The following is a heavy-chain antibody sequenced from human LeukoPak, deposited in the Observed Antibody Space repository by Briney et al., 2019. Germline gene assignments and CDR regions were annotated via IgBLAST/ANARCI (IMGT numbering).Heavy chain of an antibody. CDR1: GGSISTISYY. J-gene: IGHJ4*02. Sequence: PSETLSLTCTVSGGSISTISYYWGWIRQPPGKGLEWIGSIYYSGSTYYNPSLKSRATISVDTSKNQFSLKLSSVTAADTAMYYCARDYDILTGYPFDYWGQGTLVTVSS. CDR2: IYYSGST. V-gene: IGHV4-39*07. D-gene: IGHD3-9*01. CDR3: ARDYDILTGYPFDY.